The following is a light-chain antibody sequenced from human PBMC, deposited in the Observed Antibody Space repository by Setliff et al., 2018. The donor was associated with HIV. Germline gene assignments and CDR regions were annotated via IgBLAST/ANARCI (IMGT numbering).Light chain of an antibody. V-gene: IGLV2-14*01. CDR3: SSYTSSDTPYV. CDR2: GVT. CDR1: SSDVGDYNY. Sequence: QSALTQPASVSGSPGQSITISCTGASSDVGDYNYFSWYQQHPGKAPKLMIYGVTNRPSGISNRFSGSKSGDTASLTISGLQAEDEADYYCSSYTSSDTPYVFGTGTKVTVL. J-gene: IGLJ1*01.